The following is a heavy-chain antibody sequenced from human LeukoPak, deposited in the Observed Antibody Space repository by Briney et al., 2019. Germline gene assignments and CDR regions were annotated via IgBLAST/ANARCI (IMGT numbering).Heavy chain of an antibody. V-gene: IGHV3-30*02. Sequence: GGSLRLSCAASGFTFSSYGMHWVRQAPGKGLEWVAFIRYDGSNKYYADSVKGRFTISRDNSKNTLYLQMNSLRTEDTAVYYCARAYDFWSGENDAFDIWGQGTMVTVSS. J-gene: IGHJ3*02. CDR3: ARAYDFWSGENDAFDI. CDR2: IRYDGSNK. D-gene: IGHD3/OR15-3a*01. CDR1: GFTFSSYG.